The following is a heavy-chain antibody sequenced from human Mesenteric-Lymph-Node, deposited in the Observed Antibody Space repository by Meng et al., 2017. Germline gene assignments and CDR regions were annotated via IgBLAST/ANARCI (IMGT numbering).Heavy chain of an antibody. CDR1: GGTFSSYA. CDR3: ARVGFPDGGYVDY. V-gene: IGHV1-69*05. D-gene: IGHD2-8*02. Sequence: SVKVSCKASGGTFSSYAIRWVRQAPGQGLEWMGGISPIFGTSNYAQKFQGRVTITTDESKSTAYMALSSLRYEDAAVYYCARVGFPDGGYVDYWGQGTLVTVSS. J-gene: IGHJ4*02. CDR2: ISPIFGTS.